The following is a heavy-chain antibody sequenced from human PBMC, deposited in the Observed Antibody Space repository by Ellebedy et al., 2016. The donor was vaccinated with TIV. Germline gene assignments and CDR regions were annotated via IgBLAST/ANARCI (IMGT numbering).Heavy chain of an antibody. CDR3: ARDQGVPLLVLDY. CDR1: GFTFSSYA. D-gene: IGHD6-6*01. Sequence: GESLKISXAASGFTFSSYAMSWVRQAPGKGLEWVSAISGSGGSTYYADSVKGRFTISRDNSKNTLYLQMNSLRAEDTAVYYCARDQGVPLLVLDYWGQGTLVTVSS. V-gene: IGHV3-23*01. CDR2: ISGSGGST. J-gene: IGHJ4*02.